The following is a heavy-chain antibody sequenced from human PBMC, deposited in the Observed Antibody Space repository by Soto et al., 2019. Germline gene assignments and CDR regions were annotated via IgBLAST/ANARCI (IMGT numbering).Heavy chain of an antibody. J-gene: IGHJ4*02. Sequence: QVQLVQSGAEVKKPGASVKVSCKASGYTFTGYYMHWVRQAPGQGLEWMGWINPNSGGTNYAQKFQGWVTMTRDTSISKADMELSRLRSDDTAVYYCARVRFWRGYYGEFDYWGQGTLVTVSS. D-gene: IGHD3-3*01. CDR1: GYTFTGYY. CDR2: INPNSGGT. CDR3: ARVRFWRGYYGEFDY. V-gene: IGHV1-2*04.